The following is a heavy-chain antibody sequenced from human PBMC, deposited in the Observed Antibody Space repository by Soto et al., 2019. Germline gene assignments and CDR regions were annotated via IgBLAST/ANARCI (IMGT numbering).Heavy chain of an antibody. V-gene: IGHV4-39*01. CDR3: ARHLKLIYGSGTQTRRTRLTYFQH. J-gene: IGHJ1*01. CDR1: GGSVSSTTYY. CDR2: IYYSGST. D-gene: IGHD3-10*01. Sequence: QLQLQESGPGLVKPSETLSLTCTVSGGSVSSTTYYWGWIRQPPGKGLEWIGSIYYSGSTYYNPSLKSRVTISVDTSKNQFSLKLSSVSAADTAVYYCARHLKLIYGSGTQTRRTRLTYFQHWGQGTLVTVSS.